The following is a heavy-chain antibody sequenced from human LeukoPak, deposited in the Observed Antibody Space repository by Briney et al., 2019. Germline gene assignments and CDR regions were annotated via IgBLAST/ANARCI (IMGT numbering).Heavy chain of an antibody. D-gene: IGHD3-10*01. CDR3: ARDPFIRGVRQSYYYYGMDV. J-gene: IGHJ6*02. CDR2: ISSSSNII. Sequence: GGSLRLSCAASGFTFSNYNMNWVRQPPGKGLQWVSYISSSSNIIYYADSVKGRFTISRDNAKNSLFLQMNSLRAEDTAVYYCARDPFIRGVRQSYYYYGMDVWGQGTTVTVSS. V-gene: IGHV3-48*01. CDR1: GFTFSNYN.